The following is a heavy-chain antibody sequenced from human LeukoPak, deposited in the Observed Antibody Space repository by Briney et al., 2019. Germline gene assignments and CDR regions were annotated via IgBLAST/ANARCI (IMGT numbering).Heavy chain of an antibody. D-gene: IGHD3-16*01. V-gene: IGHV4-34*01. Sequence: PSETLSLTCAVYGGSFSGYYWSWIRRPPGKGLEWIGEINHSGSTNYNPSLKSRVTISVDTSKNHFSLKLSSLTAADTAVYYCARDLWGTETTPYDYWGQGTLVTVSS. CDR2: INHSGST. J-gene: IGHJ4*02. CDR3: ARDLWGTETTPYDY. CDR1: GGSFSGYY.